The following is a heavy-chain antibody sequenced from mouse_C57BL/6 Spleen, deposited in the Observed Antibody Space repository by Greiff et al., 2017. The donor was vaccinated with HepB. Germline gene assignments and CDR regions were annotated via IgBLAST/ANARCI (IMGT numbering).Heavy chain of an antibody. CDR3: TRSGGGGNYPDWFAY. CDR2: IDPETGGT. CDR1: GYTFTDYE. Sequence: VQLQQSGAELVRPGASVTLSCKASGYTFTDYEMHWVKQTPVHGLEWIGAIDPETGGTAYNQKFKGKAILTADKSSSTAYMELRSLTSEDTAVYYCTRSGGGGNYPDWFAYWGQGTLVTVSA. D-gene: IGHD2-1*01. V-gene: IGHV1-15*01. J-gene: IGHJ3*01.